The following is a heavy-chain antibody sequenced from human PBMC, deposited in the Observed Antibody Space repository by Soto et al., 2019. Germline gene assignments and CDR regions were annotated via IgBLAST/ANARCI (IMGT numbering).Heavy chain of an antibody. CDR1: GFTFSSYA. Sequence: GGSLRLSCAASGFTFSSYAMHWVRQAPGKGLEWVAVISYDGSNKYYADSVKGRFTISRDNSKNTLYLQMNSLRAEDTAVYYCARSPYYDILTGYFTLDYWGQGTLVTVSS. J-gene: IGHJ4*02. CDR2: ISYDGSNK. D-gene: IGHD3-9*01. CDR3: ARSPYYDILTGYFTLDY. V-gene: IGHV3-30-3*01.